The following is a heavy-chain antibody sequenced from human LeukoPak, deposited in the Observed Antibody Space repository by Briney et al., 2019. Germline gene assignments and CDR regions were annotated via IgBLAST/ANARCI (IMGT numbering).Heavy chain of an antibody. CDR1: GYTFTGYY. CDR3: AREIWNGIDC. Sequence: ASVKVSCKASGYTFTGYYIHWVRQAPGQGLEWMGGIKPSSGGTNQEKKLQGRVTMTRDTSITTAYMEMSRMRSDDTAVYYWAREIWNGIDCWGQGTLVTISA. J-gene: IGHJ4*02. V-gene: IGHV1-2*02. CDR2: IKPSSGGT. D-gene: IGHD1-1*01.